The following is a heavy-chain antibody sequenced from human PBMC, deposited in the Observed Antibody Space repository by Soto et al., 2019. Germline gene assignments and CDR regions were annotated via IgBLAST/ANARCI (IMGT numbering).Heavy chain of an antibody. V-gene: IGHV1-18*01. CDR3: ARGGYYDSSGSRNYHHYGMNV. D-gene: IGHD3-22*01. Sequence: QAQLVQSGPEVKKPGASVKVSCKASGYRFTSYGISWVRQAPGQGLEWLGWISAYDDNTKYAQTLQGRVSMSTDTSTNXAXMXMRSLRSDDTAMYYCARGGYYDSSGSRNYHHYGMNVWGQGTTVTVSS. CDR1: GYRFTSYG. CDR2: ISAYDDNT. J-gene: IGHJ6*02.